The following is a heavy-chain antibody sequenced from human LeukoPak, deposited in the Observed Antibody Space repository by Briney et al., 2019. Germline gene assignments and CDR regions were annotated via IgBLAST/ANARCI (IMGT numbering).Heavy chain of an antibody. V-gene: IGHV1-2*02. CDR3: ARDHRLGRTGYDMPAD. D-gene: IGHD5-12*01. CDR2: LNPRTGAT. J-gene: IGHJ4*02. CDR1: GYTFVDYY. Sequence: ASVKVSCKASGYTFVDYYMYWVQQAPGQGFEWIGWLNPRTGATKSAQKFQARVTMTRDTSTSTGFMELTRLTSDDTAVYYCARDHRLGRTGYDMPADWGQGTRVIVSS.